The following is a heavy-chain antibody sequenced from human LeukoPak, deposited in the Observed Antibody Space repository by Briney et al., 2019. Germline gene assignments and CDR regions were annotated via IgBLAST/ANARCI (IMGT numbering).Heavy chain of an antibody. CDR3: ARGYCSGGSCPDDY. D-gene: IGHD2-15*01. J-gene: IGHJ4*02. CDR1: GGSFSGYY. CDR2: INHSGST. V-gene: IGHV4-34*01. Sequence: PSETLSLTCAVHGGSFSGYYWSWIRQPPGKGLEWIGEINHSGSTNYNPSLKSRVTISVDTSKNQFSLKLSSVTAADTAVYYCARGYCSGGSCPDDYWGQGTLVTVSS.